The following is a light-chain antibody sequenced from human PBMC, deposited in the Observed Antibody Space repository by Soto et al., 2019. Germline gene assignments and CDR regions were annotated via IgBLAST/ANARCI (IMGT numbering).Light chain of an antibody. CDR1: QSVSTNY. J-gene: IGKJ1*01. V-gene: IGKV3-20*01. Sequence: EIVLTQSPGTLSLSPGGRAILSCRGSQSVSTNYLAWYQRKPGQAPRLLIYGASSRATDVPNRFSGSGSGTDLTIIISRLKAEDFAVYYCQRYGSSPPTFGQGTKVEIK. CDR3: QRYGSSPPT. CDR2: GAS.